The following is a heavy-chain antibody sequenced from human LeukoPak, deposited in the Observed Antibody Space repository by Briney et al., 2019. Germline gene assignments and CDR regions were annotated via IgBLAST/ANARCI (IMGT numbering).Heavy chain of an antibody. Sequence: GGSLRLSCAASGFTFSSYAMSWVRQAPGKGLEWVSAISGSGGSTYYADSVKGRFTISRDNSKNTLYLQMSSLRAEDTAVYYCAKDWAYDSSGYSAYWGQGTLVTVSS. CDR3: AKDWAYDSSGYSAY. CDR1: GFTFSSYA. CDR2: ISGSGGST. V-gene: IGHV3-23*01. J-gene: IGHJ4*02. D-gene: IGHD3-22*01.